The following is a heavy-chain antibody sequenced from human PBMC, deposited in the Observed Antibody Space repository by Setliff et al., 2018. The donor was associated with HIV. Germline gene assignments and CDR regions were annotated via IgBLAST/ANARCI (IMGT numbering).Heavy chain of an antibody. CDR3: ASLSGYSGDAFDV. CDR2: MYPGTSTT. D-gene: IGHD3-22*01. J-gene: IGHJ3*01. Sequence: PGESLKISCKGSGYSFTTHWIAWVRQMPGKGLEWMGIMYPGTSTTKYSPSFQGQVTISADKSISTTYLQWSSLKASDTAMYYCASLSGYSGDAFDVWGQGTMVTVSS. CDR1: GYSFTTHW. V-gene: IGHV5-51*01.